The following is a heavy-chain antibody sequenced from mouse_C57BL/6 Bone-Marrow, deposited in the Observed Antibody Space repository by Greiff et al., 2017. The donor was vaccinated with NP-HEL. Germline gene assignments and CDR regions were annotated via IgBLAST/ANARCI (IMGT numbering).Heavy chain of an antibody. CDR2: ISSGGDYI. D-gene: IGHD1-1*01. Sequence: EVQLVESGEGLVKPGGSLKLSCAASGFTFSSYAMSWVRQTPEKRLEWVAYISSGGDYIYYADTVKGRFTISRDNARNTLYLQMSSLKSEDTAMYYCTRGNHYYGSSYGAWFAYWGQGTLVTVSA. V-gene: IGHV5-9-1*02. CDR1: GFTFSSYA. CDR3: TRGNHYYGSSYGAWFAY. J-gene: IGHJ3*01.